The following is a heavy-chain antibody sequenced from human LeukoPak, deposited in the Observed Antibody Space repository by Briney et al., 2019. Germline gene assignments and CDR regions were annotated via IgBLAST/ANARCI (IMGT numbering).Heavy chain of an antibody. J-gene: IGHJ4*02. D-gene: IGHD3-9*01. CDR1: GYSFITYP. CDR2: INTNTGNP. CDR3: ARGPTYYDILTGYFYFDD. V-gene: IGHV7-4-1*02. Sequence: ASVKVSCKTSGYSFITYPISWVRQAPGQGLEWMGWINTNTGNPTYAQGFTGRVVFSLDTSFTTAYLQISGLRAEDTAVYYCARGPTYYDILTGYFYFDDWGQGTLVTVSS.